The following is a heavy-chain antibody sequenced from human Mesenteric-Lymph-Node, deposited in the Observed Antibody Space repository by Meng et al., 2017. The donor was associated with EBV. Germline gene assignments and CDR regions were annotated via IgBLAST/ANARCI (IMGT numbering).Heavy chain of an antibody. CDR3: ARLGYPDP. D-gene: IGHD2-2*01. J-gene: IGHJ5*02. CDR2: ISQSGST. CDR1: GGSISSGGYS. Sequence: QVPLQGSGSGLVKASETLSLTCAVSGGSISSGGYSWNWIRQPPGKGLEWIGYISQSGSTAYNPSLESRLTISVDKSRNHLSLRLTSMTAADTAVYFCARLGYPDPWGQGTVVTVSS. V-gene: IGHV4-30-2*01.